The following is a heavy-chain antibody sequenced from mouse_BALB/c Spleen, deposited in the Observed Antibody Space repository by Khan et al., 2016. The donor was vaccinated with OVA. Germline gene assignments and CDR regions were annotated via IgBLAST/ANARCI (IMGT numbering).Heavy chain of an antibody. D-gene: IGHD1-1*02. Sequence: QVQLQQSGAELVRPGVSVKISCKASGYTFTDYAMHWVKQSHAKSLEWIGVISTNYGDADYNQKFQGKASMTVDRSSSTVYMELARLTSEDSAIYYCVRGGKFAYWGQGTLVTVSA. J-gene: IGHJ3*01. CDR1: GYTFTDYA. CDR2: ISTNYGDA. V-gene: IGHV1S137*01. CDR3: VRGGKFAY.